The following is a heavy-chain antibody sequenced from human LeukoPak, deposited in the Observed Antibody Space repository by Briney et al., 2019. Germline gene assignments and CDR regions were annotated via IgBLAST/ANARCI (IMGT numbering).Heavy chain of an antibody. J-gene: IGHJ3*02. Sequence: SETLSLTCTVSGGSISSYYWSWLRQPPGKGLEWIGYIYYSGSTNYNPSLKSRVTISVDTSKNQFSLKLSSVTAADTAVYYCARRPGYVWGGFFGAFDIWGQGTMVTVSS. CDR3: ARRPGYVWGGFFGAFDI. V-gene: IGHV4-59*01. D-gene: IGHD3-16*01. CDR1: GGSISSYY. CDR2: IYYSGST.